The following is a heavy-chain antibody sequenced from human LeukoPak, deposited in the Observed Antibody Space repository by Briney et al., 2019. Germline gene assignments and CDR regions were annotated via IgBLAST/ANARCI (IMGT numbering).Heavy chain of an antibody. CDR1: GGTSSSYA. Sequence: ASVKVSCKASGGTSSSYAISWVRQAPGQGLEWMGRIIPILGIANYAQKFQGRVTITADKSTSTAYMELSSLRSEDTAVYYCAMLPTLIVGARDYFDYWGQGTLVTVSS. CDR2: IIPILGIA. J-gene: IGHJ4*02. V-gene: IGHV1-69*04. D-gene: IGHD1-26*01. CDR3: AMLPTLIVGARDYFDY.